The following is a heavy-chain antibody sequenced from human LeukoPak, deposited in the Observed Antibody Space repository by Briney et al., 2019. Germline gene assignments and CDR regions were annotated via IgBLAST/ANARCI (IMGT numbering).Heavy chain of an antibody. CDR1: GGSVSSGSYY. D-gene: IGHD5-12*01. CDR3: ARDKGEWLRSRGTDAFDI. V-gene: IGHV4-31*03. CDR2: IYYSGST. Sequence: SETLSLTCTVSGGSVSSGSYYWSWIRQHPGKGLEWIGYIYYSGSTYYNPSLKSRVTISVDTSKNQFSLKLSSVTAADTAVYYCARDKGEWLRSRGTDAFDIWGQGTMVTVSS. J-gene: IGHJ3*02.